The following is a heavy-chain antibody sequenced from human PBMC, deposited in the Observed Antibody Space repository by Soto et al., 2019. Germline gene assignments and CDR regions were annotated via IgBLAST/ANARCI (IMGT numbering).Heavy chain of an antibody. Sequence: GASVKVSCKASGYTFTGYYMHWVRQAPGQGLEWMGWINPNSGGTNYAQKFQGWVTMTRDTSISTAYMELSRLRSDDTAVYYCARGYQTCGSLRDGYNYYFDYWGQGTLVTVSS. V-gene: IGHV1-2*04. J-gene: IGHJ4*02. CDR3: ARGYQTCGSLRDGYNYYFDY. CDR1: GYTFTGYY. D-gene: IGHD5-12*01. CDR2: INPNSGGT.